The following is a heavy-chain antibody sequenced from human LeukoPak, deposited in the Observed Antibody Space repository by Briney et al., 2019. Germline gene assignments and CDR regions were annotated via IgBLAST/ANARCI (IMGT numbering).Heavy chain of an antibody. J-gene: IGHJ4*02. CDR3: ARRRHYYDTHGYYYFDY. CDR2: VYYSGST. D-gene: IGHD3-22*01. V-gene: IGHV4-59*01. CDR1: GGSMSSYY. Sequence: SETLSLTCTISGGSMSSYYWSWIRQSPGKGLEWIGSVYYSGSTNYSPSLKSRVNISVDTSKNQFSLTLSSVTAADTAVYYCARRRHYYDTHGYYYFDYWGQGTLVTVSS.